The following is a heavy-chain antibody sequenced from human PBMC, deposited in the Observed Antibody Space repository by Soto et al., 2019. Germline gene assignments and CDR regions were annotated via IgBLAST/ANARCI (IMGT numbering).Heavy chain of an antibody. V-gene: IGHV1-18*04. Sequence: ASVKVSCKASGYTFTSYGISWVRQAPGQGLEWMGWISAYNGNTNYAQKLQGRVTMTRNTSISTAYMELSSLRSEDTAVYYCARGPDPLVPAAIYWFDPWGQGTLVTVSS. J-gene: IGHJ5*02. D-gene: IGHD2-2*01. CDR3: ARGPDPLVPAAIYWFDP. CDR2: ISAYNGNT. CDR1: GYTFTSYG.